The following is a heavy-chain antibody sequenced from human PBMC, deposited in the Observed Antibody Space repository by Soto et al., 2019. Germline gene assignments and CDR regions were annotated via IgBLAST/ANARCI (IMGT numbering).Heavy chain of an antibody. J-gene: IGHJ4*02. D-gene: IGHD2-2*01. CDR1: GFSLSSSGVG. CDR2: IFWNDDE. CDR3: ARSWGSSRFDY. V-gene: IGHV2-5*01. Sequence: QITLKESGPPLVKPTQTLTLTCTFSGFSLSSSGVGVGWIRQPPGKAMEWLVLIFWNDDERYSPVLKSRLTITKDTTKNQVVLRMTNMAPLDTATYICARSWGSSRFDYWCQGTLVTVSS.